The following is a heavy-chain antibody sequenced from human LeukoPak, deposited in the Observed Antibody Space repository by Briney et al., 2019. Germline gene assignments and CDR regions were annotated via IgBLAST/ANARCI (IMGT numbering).Heavy chain of an antibody. CDR1: GFSVSNNY. D-gene: IGHD5-18*01. CDR3: ARDQGLQLWFDSFDY. V-gene: IGHV3-66*01. CDR2: IYYDDNT. J-gene: IGHJ4*02. Sequence: GGSLRLSCAASGFSVSNNYMNWVRQAPGKGLEWVSVIYYDDNTYYADSVKGRFTISRDNSKNTLYLQMNSLRAEDTAVYYCARDQGLQLWFDSFDYWGQGTLVTVSS.